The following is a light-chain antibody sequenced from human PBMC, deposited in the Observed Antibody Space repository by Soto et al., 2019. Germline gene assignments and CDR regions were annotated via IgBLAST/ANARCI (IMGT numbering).Light chain of an antibody. CDR2: GAS. Sequence: EIVMTQSPDTLSVSPGEGATLSCRASQSVSSNLAWYQQKPGQAPRLLIYGASTRATGLPARFSGSGSGTEFTLTISSLQSEDFAVYYCQQCGSSPWTFGQGTKVDIK. V-gene: IGKV3-15*01. CDR3: QQCGSSPWT. J-gene: IGKJ1*01. CDR1: QSVSSN.